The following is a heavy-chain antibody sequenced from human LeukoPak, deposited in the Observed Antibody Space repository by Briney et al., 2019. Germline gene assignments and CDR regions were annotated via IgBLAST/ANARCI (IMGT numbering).Heavy chain of an antibody. CDR2: IYNDGST. Sequence: GGSLRLSCAASGLTVSSSYMSWDRQAPGKGLEWVSIIYNDGSTYYADSMKGRFTISRDNSKNTLYLQVNSLRAEDTAMYCCARNILFAFDIWGQGTMVTVSS. CDR3: ARNILFAFDI. J-gene: IGHJ3*02. V-gene: IGHV3-53*01. CDR1: GLTVSSSY.